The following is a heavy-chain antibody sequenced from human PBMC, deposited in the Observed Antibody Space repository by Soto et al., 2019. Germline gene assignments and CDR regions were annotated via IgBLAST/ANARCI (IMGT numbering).Heavy chain of an antibody. J-gene: IGHJ6*02. D-gene: IGHD3-10*01. CDR3: ARGRGTMVRGAYYYYGMDV. Sequence: QVQLQQWGAGLLKPSETLSLTCAVYGGSFSGYYWSWIRQPPGKGLEWIGEINHSGSTNYNPSLKSRVTISVDTSKNQFSLKLSSVTAADTAVYYCARGRGTMVRGAYYYYGMDVWGQGTTVTVSS. CDR2: INHSGST. CDR1: GGSFSGYY. V-gene: IGHV4-34*01.